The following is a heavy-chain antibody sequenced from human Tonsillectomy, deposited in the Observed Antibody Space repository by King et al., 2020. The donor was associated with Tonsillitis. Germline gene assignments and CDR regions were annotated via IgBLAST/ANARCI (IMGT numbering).Heavy chain of an antibody. J-gene: IGHJ5*02. Sequence: VQLVESGGGLVQPGGSLRLSCAASGFTFSSYWMHWVRQAPGKGLVWVSRINSDGSSTNYADSVKGRLTISRDNAKNTLYLQMNSLRAEDTAVYYCARQTIFGVVISLSQYNWFDPWGQGTLVTVSS. D-gene: IGHD3-3*01. V-gene: IGHV3-74*01. CDR2: INSDGSST. CDR3: ARQTIFGVVISLSQYNWFDP. CDR1: GFTFSSYW.